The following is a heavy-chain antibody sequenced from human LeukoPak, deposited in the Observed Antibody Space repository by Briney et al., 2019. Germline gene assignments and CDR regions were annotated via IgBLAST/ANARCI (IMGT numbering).Heavy chain of an antibody. CDR3: AREGSRDYYFDY. D-gene: IGHD3/OR15-3a*01. J-gene: IGHJ4*02. CDR1: GFTFSSYA. CDR2: ISYDGSNK. Sequence: GGSLRLSCAASGFTFSSYAMHWVRQAPGKGLEWVAVISYDGSNKYYADSVKGRFTISRDNSKNTLYLQMNSLGAEDTAVYYCAREGSRDYYFDYWGQGTLVTVSS. V-gene: IGHV3-30*04.